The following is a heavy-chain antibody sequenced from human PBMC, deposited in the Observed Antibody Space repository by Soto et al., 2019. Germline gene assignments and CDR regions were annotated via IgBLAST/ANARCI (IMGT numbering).Heavy chain of an antibody. D-gene: IGHD3-10*01. Sequence: PSETLSLTCTVSGGSISSYYWSWIRQSQGKGLEWFGYIYYSGSTNYNPSLKSRVTISVDTSKNQFSLKLSSVTAADTAVYYCARHGDGSGVYYYYYMDVWGKGTTVTVSS. CDR3: ARHGDGSGVYYYYYMDV. CDR1: GGSISSYY. J-gene: IGHJ6*03. CDR2: IYYSGST. V-gene: IGHV4-59*08.